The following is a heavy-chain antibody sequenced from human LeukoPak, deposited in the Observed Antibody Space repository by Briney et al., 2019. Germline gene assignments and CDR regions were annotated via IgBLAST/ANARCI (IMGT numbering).Heavy chain of an antibody. Sequence: SQTLSLTGAISGDSVSSNSAAWNWIRQSPSRGLEWLGRTYYRSKWYNDYAVSVKSRITINPDTSKNQFSLQLNSVTPEDTAVYYCARDGSGWPPRRGYFDYWGQGTLVTVSS. J-gene: IGHJ4*02. D-gene: IGHD6-19*01. CDR1: GDSVSSNSAA. V-gene: IGHV6-1*01. CDR2: TYYRSKWYN. CDR3: ARDGSGWPPRRGYFDY.